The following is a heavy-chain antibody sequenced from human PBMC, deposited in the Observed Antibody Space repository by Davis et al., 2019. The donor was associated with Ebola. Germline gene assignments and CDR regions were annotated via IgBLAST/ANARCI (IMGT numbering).Heavy chain of an antibody. Sequence: GESLKISCAASGFTFSSYWMSWVRQAPGKGLEWVSYISSSSSTIYYADSVKGRFTISRDNAKNSLYLQMNSLRDEDTAVYYCARDEGGILLWFGNWGQGTLVTVSS. V-gene: IGHV3-48*02. CDR3: ARDEGGILLWFGN. J-gene: IGHJ4*02. CDR1: GFTFSSYW. CDR2: ISSSSSTI. D-gene: IGHD3-10*01.